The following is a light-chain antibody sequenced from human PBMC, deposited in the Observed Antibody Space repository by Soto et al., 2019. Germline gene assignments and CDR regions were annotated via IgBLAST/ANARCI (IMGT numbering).Light chain of an antibody. Sequence: DLQMTQSPSSLSASVGDRVTITCQASQDLSNYLNWYQQKPGKAPKLLIYDASNLETGVPSRFSGSGSGTDFTFTISSLQPEDIATYYCQQYDNLPPLTVGGGTKVEIK. V-gene: IGKV1-33*01. CDR1: QDLSNY. CDR2: DAS. CDR3: QQYDNLPPLT. J-gene: IGKJ4*01.